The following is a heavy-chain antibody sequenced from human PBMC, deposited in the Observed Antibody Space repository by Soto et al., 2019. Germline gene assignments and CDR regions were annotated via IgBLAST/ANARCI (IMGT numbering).Heavy chain of an antibody. J-gene: IGHJ4*02. CDR2: IYHSGST. CDR1: GRSISSVNYY. V-gene: IGHV4-30-4*01. D-gene: IGHD2-15*01. Sequence: PSETLSLTCTVSGRSISSVNYYWSWIRQPPGKGLEWIGYIYHSGSTYYNPSLRSRVTISVGTSKNQFSLKLSSVTAADTAVYYCARYGSGECNRGSCYSPFDYWGQGTLVTVSS. CDR3: ARYGSGECNRGSCYSPFDY.